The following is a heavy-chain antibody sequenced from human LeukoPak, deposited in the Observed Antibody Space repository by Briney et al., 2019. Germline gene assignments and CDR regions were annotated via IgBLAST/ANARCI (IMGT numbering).Heavy chain of an antibody. CDR2: ISSSSSYI. CDR1: GFTFSSYS. D-gene: IGHD1-1*01. J-gene: IGHJ3*02. Sequence: GGSLRLSCAASGFTFSSYSMNRVRQAPGKGLEWVSSISSSSSYIYYADSVKGRFTISRDNAKNSLYLQMNSLRAEDTAVYYCARDLQLERAFDIWGQGTMVTVSS. V-gene: IGHV3-21*01. CDR3: ARDLQLERAFDI.